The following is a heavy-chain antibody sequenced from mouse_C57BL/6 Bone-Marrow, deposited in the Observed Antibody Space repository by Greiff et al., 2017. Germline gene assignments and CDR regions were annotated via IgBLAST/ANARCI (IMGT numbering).Heavy chain of an antibody. CDR1: GFSLTGYG. CDR3: DY. J-gene: IGHJ2*01. CDR2: IWRGGST. Sequence: QVQLQQSGPGLVQPSPSLSITCTVSGFSLTGYGVHWVRQSPGKGLEWLGVIWRGGSTDYNAAFISRLSISKDNSKSQVFFKMNSLQAGDTAGRHFDYWGQGTTLTVSS. V-gene: IGHV2-2*01.